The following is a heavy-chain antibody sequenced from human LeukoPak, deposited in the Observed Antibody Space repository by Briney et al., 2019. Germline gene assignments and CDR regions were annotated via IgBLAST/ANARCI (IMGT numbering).Heavy chain of an antibody. Sequence: HGGSLRLSCAASGFTFNNYAMSWVRQAPGKGLEWVSGISVGGDTTYYADSVKGRFTISRDNSKNTIYLQMDSLRAEDTAIYNCAKDFFYYGSGTSSTFDYWGQGTPVTVSS. J-gene: IGHJ4*02. CDR2: ISVGGDTT. CDR1: GFTFNNYA. CDR3: AKDFFYYGSGTSSTFDY. V-gene: IGHV3-23*01. D-gene: IGHD3-10*01.